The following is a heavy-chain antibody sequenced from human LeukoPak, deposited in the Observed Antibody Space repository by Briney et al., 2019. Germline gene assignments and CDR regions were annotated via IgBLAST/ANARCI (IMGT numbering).Heavy chain of an antibody. V-gene: IGHV3-23*01. CDR1: GLTFSNYA. Sequence: GGSLRLSCAACGLTFSNYAMSWVCQAPGKGLEWVSAISGSGGSTYYADSVKGRFTISRDNSKNTLYLPMNSLRAEDTAVYYCASHHSGSYLPAFDIWGQGTMVTVSS. CDR3: ASHHSGSYLPAFDI. D-gene: IGHD1-26*01. J-gene: IGHJ3*02. CDR2: ISGSGGST.